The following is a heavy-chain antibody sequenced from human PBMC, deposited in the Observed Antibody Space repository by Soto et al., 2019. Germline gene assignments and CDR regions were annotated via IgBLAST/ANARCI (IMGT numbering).Heavy chain of an antibody. J-gene: IGHJ4*02. CDR3: ARDPPGIAASGAGG. CDR2: IYSGGNT. CDR1: GFTVSNNY. V-gene: IGHV3-53*01. D-gene: IGHD6-13*01. Sequence: EVQLVESGGGLIQPGGSLRLSCAASGFTVSNNYMRWVRQAPGKGLEWVSLIYSGGNTLYADSVKGRFTISRDDSKNTLYLQMNSLRVEDTAVYYCARDPPGIAASGAGGWGQGTLVTVSS.